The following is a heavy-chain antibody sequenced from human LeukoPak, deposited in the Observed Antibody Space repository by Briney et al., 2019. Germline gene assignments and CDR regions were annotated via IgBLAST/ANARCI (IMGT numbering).Heavy chain of an antibody. CDR3: AKDPLSGQLLPRYFQH. D-gene: IGHD2-2*01. J-gene: IGHJ1*01. CDR1: GFTVSGNH. Sequence: GGSLRLSCAVSGFTVSGNHVTWVRQAPGKGLAWVSTIYNTGTTNYADSVKGRFTISRDNSKNTLYLQMNSLRAEDTAVYYCAKDPLSGQLLPRYFQHWGQGTLVTVSS. CDR2: IYNTGTT. V-gene: IGHV3-53*01.